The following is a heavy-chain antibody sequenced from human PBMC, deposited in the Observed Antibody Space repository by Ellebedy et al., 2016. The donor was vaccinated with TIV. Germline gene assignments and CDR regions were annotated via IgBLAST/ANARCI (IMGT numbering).Heavy chain of an antibody. J-gene: IGHJ6*02. Sequence: GESLKISCAASGFTFSDYYMSWIRQAPGKGLEWVSYISSSGSTIYYADSVKGRFTISRDNAKNSLYLQMNSLRAEDTAVYYCARDRFRGIQLWRRGSGMDVWGQGTTVTVSS. CDR2: ISSSGSTI. CDR3: ARDRFRGIQLWRRGSGMDV. D-gene: IGHD5-18*01. CDR1: GFTFSDYY. V-gene: IGHV3-11*01.